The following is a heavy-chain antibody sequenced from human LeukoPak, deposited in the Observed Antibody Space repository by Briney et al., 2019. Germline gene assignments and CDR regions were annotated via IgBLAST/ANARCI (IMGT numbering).Heavy chain of an antibody. CDR2: ISGSGGST. J-gene: IGHJ5*02. Sequence: GGSLRLSCAASGFTFSSYAMSWVRQAPGKGLEWVSAISGSGGSTYYADSVKGRFAISRDNSKNTLYLQMNSLRAEDTAVYYCAKAGVVTAIRFNWFDPWGQEPWSPSPQ. CDR1: GFTFSSYA. V-gene: IGHV3-23*01. D-gene: IGHD2-21*02. CDR3: AKAGVVTAIRFNWFDP.